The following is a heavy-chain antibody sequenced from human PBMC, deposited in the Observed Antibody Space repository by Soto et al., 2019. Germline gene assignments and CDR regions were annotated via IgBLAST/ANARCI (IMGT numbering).Heavy chain of an antibody. J-gene: IGHJ4*02. CDR1: GFTFSSYT. V-gene: IGHV3-21*01. CDR3: ARVPSTVATTIDH. D-gene: IGHD5-12*01. CDR2: ISSSGGYI. Sequence: GGSLRLSCAASGFTFSSYTMDWVRQAPGKGLEWVSSISSSGGYINYADSLKGRFTISRDNAKTSLYLQVTSLRAEDTAVYYCARVPSTVATTIDHWGQGTLVTVSS.